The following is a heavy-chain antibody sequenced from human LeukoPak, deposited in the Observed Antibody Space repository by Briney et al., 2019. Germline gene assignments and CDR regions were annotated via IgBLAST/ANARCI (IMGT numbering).Heavy chain of an antibody. J-gene: IGHJ4*02. D-gene: IGHD3-16*01. V-gene: IGHV1-69*13. CDR3: ARGGLWGALDY. Sequence: ASVKVSCKASGGTFSSYAISWVRQAPGRGLEWMGGIIPIFGTANYAQKFQGRVTITADESTSTAYMELSSLRSEDTAVYYCARGGLWGALDYWGQGTLVTVSS. CDR2: IIPIFGTA. CDR1: GGTFSSYA.